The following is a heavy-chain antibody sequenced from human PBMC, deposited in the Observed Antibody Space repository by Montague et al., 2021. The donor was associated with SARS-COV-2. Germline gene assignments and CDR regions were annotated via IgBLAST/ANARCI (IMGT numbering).Heavy chain of an antibody. V-gene: IGHV4-34*01. CDR3: ARGTSTVNIIVVVITGIGYYFDH. J-gene: IGHJ4*02. CDR1: GGSFNDYQ. D-gene: IGHD3-22*01. Sequence: SETLSLTCAVYGGSFNDYQWSWIRQPPGKGLEWVGGINHSGSANYNPSLKSRVTISADTSKNQFSLKLTSVTAADTVVYYCARGTSTVNIIVVVITGIGYYFDHWGQGTLVTVSS. CDR2: INHSGSA.